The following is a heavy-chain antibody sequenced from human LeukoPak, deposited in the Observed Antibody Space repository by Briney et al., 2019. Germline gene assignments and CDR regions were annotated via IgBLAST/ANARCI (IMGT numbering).Heavy chain of an antibody. D-gene: IGHD4-17*01. CDR3: ARHTNYGDYDPPVWYFDL. V-gene: IGHV5-51*01. CDR1: GYSFTSYW. Sequence: GESLKISCKGSGYSFTSYWIGWVRQMPGKGLEWMGIIYPGDSDTRYSPSFQGQVTISADKSISTAYLQWSSLKASDTAMYYCARHTNYGDYDPPVWYFDLWGRGTLVTVSS. CDR2: IYPGDSDT. J-gene: IGHJ2*01.